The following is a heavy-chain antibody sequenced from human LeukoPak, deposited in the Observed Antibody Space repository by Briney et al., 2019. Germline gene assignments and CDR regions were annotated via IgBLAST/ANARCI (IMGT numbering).Heavy chain of an antibody. CDR2: INPNSGGT. Sequence: ASVKVSCKASGYTFTGYYVHWVRQAPGQGLEWMGWINPNSGGTNYAQKFQGRVTMTRDTSISTAYMELSRLRSDDTAVYYCATPYSANNDFDYWGQGTLVTVSS. D-gene: IGHD2-21*01. J-gene: IGHJ4*02. CDR1: GYTFTGYY. CDR3: ATPYSANNDFDY. V-gene: IGHV1-2*02.